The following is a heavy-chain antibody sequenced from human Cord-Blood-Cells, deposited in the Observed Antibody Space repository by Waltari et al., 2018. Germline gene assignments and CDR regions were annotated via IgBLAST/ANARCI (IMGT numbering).Heavy chain of an antibody. D-gene: IGHD2-21*01. CDR3: TRAARGIVVVIASFDY. CDR1: GFTFGDYA. V-gene: IGHV3-49*04. CDR2: LRSKAYGGTT. Sequence: EVQLVESGGGLVQPGRSLRLSCTASGFTFGDYAMSWVSQAPGKGWEWGGFLRSKAYGGTTEYAASVKGRFTISRDYSKSIAYLQMNSLKTEDTAVYYCTRAARGIVVVIASFDYWGQGTLVTVSS. J-gene: IGHJ4*02.